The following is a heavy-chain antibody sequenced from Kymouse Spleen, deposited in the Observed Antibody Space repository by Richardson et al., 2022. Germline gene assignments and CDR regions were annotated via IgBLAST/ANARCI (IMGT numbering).Heavy chain of an antibody. V-gene: IGHV3-15*01. CDR1: GFTFSNAW. J-gene: IGHJ3*02. CDR3: TNYYGSGSSDAFDI. Sequence: EVQLVESGGGLVKPGGSLRLSCAASGFTFSNAWMSWVRQAPGKGLEWVGRIKSKTDGGTTDYAAPVKGRFTISRDDSKNTLYLQMNSLKTEDTAVYYCTNYYGSGSSDAFDIWGQGTMVTVSS. D-gene: IGHD3-10*01. CDR2: IKSKTDGGTT.